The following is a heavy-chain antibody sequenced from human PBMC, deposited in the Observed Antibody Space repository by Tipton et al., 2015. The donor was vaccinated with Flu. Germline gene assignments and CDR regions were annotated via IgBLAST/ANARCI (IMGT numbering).Heavy chain of an antibody. CDR2: IKQDGSEK. V-gene: IGHV3-7*01. J-gene: IGHJ4*02. CDR3: ARDSRDELKYYYDSSGYYYEDY. CDR1: GFTFSSYW. Sequence: SLRLSCAASGFTFSSYWMSWVRQTPGKGLEWVANIKQDGSEKYYVDSVKGRFTISRDNAKNSLYLQMNSLRAEDTAVYYCARDSRDELKYYYDSSGYYYEDYWGQRTLVTVSS. D-gene: IGHD3-22*01.